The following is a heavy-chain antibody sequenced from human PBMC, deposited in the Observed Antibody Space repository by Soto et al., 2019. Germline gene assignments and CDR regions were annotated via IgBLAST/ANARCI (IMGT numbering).Heavy chain of an antibody. CDR1: GYTFTSYA. D-gene: IGHD3-3*01. V-gene: IGHV1-3*01. CDR3: ARDRRGVMGAFWSGYYYGDAFDI. CDR2: INAGNGNT. J-gene: IGHJ3*02. Sequence: QVQLVQSGAEVKKPGASVKVSCKASGYTFTSYAMHWVRQAPGQRLEWMGWINAGNGNTKYSQKFQGRVTITRDTSASTAYMELSSLRSEDTAVYYCARDRRGVMGAFWSGYYYGDAFDIWGQGTMVTVSS.